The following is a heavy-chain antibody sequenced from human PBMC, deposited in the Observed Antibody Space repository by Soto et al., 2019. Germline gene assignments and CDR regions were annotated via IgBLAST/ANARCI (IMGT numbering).Heavy chain of an antibody. CDR3: ARADHYYGSGSYLDY. D-gene: IGHD3-10*01. V-gene: IGHV1-2*02. J-gene: IGHJ4*02. CDR2: INPNSGGT. CDR1: WYTFSGYY. Sequence: SVKVYLKASWYTFSGYYMHWVRQAPGQGLEWMGWINPNSGGTNYAQKFQGRVTMTRDTSISTAYMELSRLRSDDTAVYYCARADHYYGSGSYLDYWGQGTLVTVSS.